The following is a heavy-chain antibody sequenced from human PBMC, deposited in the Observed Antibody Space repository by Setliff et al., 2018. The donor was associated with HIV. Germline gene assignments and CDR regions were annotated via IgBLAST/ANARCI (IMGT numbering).Heavy chain of an antibody. CDR1: GASFSGYF. Sequence: SETLSLTCTLYGASFSGYFWSWIRQPPGKGLEWIGEINHAGSTNFNPPLKGRVTISVDMSKRQFSLHLTSVTAADTAVYYCATLSGPVDHWGQGTLVTVSS. CDR3: ATLSGPVDH. D-gene: IGHD3-3*01. V-gene: IGHV4-34*01. CDR2: INHAGST. J-gene: IGHJ4*02.